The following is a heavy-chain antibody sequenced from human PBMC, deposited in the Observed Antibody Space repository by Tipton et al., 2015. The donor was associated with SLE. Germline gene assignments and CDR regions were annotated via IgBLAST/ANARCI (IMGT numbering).Heavy chain of an antibody. J-gene: IGHJ4*02. CDR2: IDDSGNT. V-gene: IGHV4-59*11. D-gene: IGHD3-22*01. Sequence: TLSLTCTVSGGSISSHYWSWIRQPPGKGLEWIGYIDDSGNTDYTPSLKSRVTISVDTSKNQFSLKLSSVTAADTAVYYCAGTSNYYDSSTDYWGQGTLVTVSS. CDR3: AGTSNYYDSSTDY. CDR1: GGSISSHY.